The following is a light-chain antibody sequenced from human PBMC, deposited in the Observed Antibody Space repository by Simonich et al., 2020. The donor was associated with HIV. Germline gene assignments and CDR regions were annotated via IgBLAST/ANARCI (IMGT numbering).Light chain of an antibody. CDR1: ALPKKC. CDR3: YSTDSSGNHWV. V-gene: IGLV3-10*01. Sequence: SYELTQPPSVSVSPGPTARITCSGDALPKKCAYWYQQKAGQAPVLFIYEDSKRPSGFPERFSGSSSGTMATLTISGAQVEDEADYYCYSTDSSGNHWVFGGGTKLTVL. J-gene: IGLJ3*02. CDR2: EDS.